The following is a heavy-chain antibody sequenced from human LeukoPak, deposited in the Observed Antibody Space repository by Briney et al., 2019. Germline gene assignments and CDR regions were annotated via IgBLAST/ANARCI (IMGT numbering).Heavy chain of an antibody. J-gene: IGHJ5*02. CDR1: GYTFTSYG. Sequence: ASVKVSCKASGYTFTSYGISWVRQAPGQGLEWMGWISAYNGNTNYAQKLQGRVTMTTDTSTSTAYMGLRSLRSDDTAVYYCARDRGSSWPNWFDPWGQGTLVTVSS. CDR2: ISAYNGNT. D-gene: IGHD6-13*01. V-gene: IGHV1-18*01. CDR3: ARDRGSSWPNWFDP.